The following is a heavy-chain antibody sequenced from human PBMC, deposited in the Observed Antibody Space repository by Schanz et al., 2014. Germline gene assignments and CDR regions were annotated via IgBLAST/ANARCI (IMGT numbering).Heavy chain of an antibody. J-gene: IGHJ3*02. V-gene: IGHV1-18*01. CDR1: GGTFSSYT. D-gene: IGHD5-18*01. Sequence: QLQLVQSGAEVKKPGSSVKVSCKLSGGTFSSYTISWMRQAPGQGLERMGWITAYNGDTNYALKLQGRVTMTTDTSTGTAYMELRSLRSDDTALYYCTRGGYSYALSAFDIWGQGTMVTVSS. CDR2: ITAYNGDT. CDR3: TRGGYSYALSAFDI.